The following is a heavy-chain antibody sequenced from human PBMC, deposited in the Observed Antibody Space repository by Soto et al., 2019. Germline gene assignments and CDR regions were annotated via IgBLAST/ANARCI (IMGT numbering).Heavy chain of an antibody. CDR1: GFTFSSYS. V-gene: IGHV3-21*01. D-gene: IGHD3-22*01. CDR2: ISSSSSYI. Sequence: GGSLRLSCAASGFTFSSYSMNWVRQAPGKGLEWVSSISSSSSYIYYADSVKGRFTISRDNAKNSLYLQMNSLRAEDTAVYYCARDQKGTYYYDSSGYDYWGQGTLVTVSS. J-gene: IGHJ4*02. CDR3: ARDQKGTYYYDSSGYDY.